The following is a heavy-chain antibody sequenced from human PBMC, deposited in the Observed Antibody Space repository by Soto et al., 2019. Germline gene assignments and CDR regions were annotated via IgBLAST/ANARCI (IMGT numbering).Heavy chain of an antibody. V-gene: IGHV5-51*01. J-gene: IGHJ4*02. CDR1: GYSFTSYW. Sequence: GESLKISCKGSGYSFTSYWIGWVRQMPGKGLEWMGIIYPGDSDTRYSPSFQGQVTISADKSISTAYLQWSSLKASDTAMYYCATQYDILTGYPDLFDYWGQGTLVTVSS. D-gene: IGHD3-9*01. CDR3: ATQYDILTGYPDLFDY. CDR2: IYPGDSDT.